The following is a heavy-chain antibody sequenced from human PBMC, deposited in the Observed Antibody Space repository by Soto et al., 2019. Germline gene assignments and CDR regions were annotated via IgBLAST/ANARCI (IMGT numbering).Heavy chain of an antibody. CDR1: GASMPSAGYY. CDR2: IYYRGDT. J-gene: IGHJ4*02. Sequence: LSLTWTVSGASMPSAGYYWRWIRQLPAKGLEWIGYIYYRGDTYYNPSLKSRVTMSVDTSKNHFSLKLRSVTAADTDMYYFSRGCNDGHNVYFHYWGQGTMVTVSP. D-gene: IGHD1-1*01. CDR3: SRGCNDGHNVYFHY. V-gene: IGHV4-31*02.